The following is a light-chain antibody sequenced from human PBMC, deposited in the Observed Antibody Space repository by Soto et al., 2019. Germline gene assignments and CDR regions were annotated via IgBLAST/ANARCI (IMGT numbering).Light chain of an antibody. Sequence: QSALTQPASVSGSPGQSITVSCSGTTSDVGVFDHVSWYQQHPGKAPKLLIFEVSNRPSGVSHRFSGSKSGNTASLSISGLQSEDEADYYCTSYTTSSTLVFGGGTKVTVL. CDR1: TSDVGVFDH. CDR3: TSYTTSSTLV. CDR2: EVS. V-gene: IGLV2-14*01. J-gene: IGLJ3*02.